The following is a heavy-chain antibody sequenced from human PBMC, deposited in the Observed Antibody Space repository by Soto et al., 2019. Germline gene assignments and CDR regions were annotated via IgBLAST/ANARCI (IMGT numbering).Heavy chain of an antibody. J-gene: IGHJ3*02. CDR3: AIDVGVPEALIRGAFDT. Sequence: QVQLVQSGAEVKKPGSSVKVSCKASGGTFSSYAISWVRQAPGQGLEWMGGIIPIFGTANYAQKFQGRVTITADASTCTAYMDLTSLKSEDTAVYYWAIDVGVPEALIRGAFDTCGHEGMVPDS. D-gene: IGHD2-2*01. V-gene: IGHV1-69*01. CDR2: IIPIFGTA. CDR1: GGTFSSYA.